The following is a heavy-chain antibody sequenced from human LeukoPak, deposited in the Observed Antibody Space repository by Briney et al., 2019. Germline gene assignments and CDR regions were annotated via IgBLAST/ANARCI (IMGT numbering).Heavy chain of an antibody. Sequence: GGSLRLSCAASGFTFSTQAMSWVRQAPGKGLEWVSVISGSGGSTYYADSVKGRFTISRDNSKNTLYLQMNSLRAEDTAVFGGYFFDYWGQGTLVTVSS. CDR1: GFTFSTQA. CDR3: YFFDY. D-gene: IGHD3-3*01. J-gene: IGHJ4*02. V-gene: IGHV3-23*01. CDR2: ISGSGGST.